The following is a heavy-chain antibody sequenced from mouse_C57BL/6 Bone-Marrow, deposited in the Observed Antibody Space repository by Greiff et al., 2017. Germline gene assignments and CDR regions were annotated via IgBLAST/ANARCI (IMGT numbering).Heavy chain of an antibody. CDR1: GFTFTDYY. V-gene: IGHV7-3*01. J-gene: IGHJ4*01. Sequence: EVKLMESGGGLVQPGGSLSLSCAASGFTFTDYYMSWVRQPPGKALEWLGFIRNKANGYTTEYSASVKGWFTISRDNSQSILYLQMNALRAEDSATYYCARYPPSGRDAMDYWGQGTSVTVSS. CDR2: IRNKANGYTT. CDR3: ARYPPSGRDAMDY. D-gene: IGHD1-1*01.